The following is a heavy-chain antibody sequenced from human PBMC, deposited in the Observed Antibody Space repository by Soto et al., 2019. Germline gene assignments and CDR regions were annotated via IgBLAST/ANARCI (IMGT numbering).Heavy chain of an antibody. CDR1: GGSFSGYY. CDR2: INHSGST. J-gene: IGHJ4*02. D-gene: IGHD3-10*01. CDR3: ARYLHPYNTPGDY. Sequence: TSETLSLTCVVYGGSFSGYYWSCIRQPPGKGLEWIGEINHSGSTNYNPSLKSRVTISVDTSKNQFSLNLSSVTAADTAVYYCARYLHPYNTPGDYWGQGTLVTVSS. V-gene: IGHV4-34*01.